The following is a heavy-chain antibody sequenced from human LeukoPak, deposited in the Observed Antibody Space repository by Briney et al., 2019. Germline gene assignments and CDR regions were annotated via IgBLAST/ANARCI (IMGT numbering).Heavy chain of an antibody. CDR2: MNPNSGNT. CDR1: GYTFTSYD. Sequence: ASVKVSCKACGYTFTSYDINWVRQATGQGLEWMGWMNPNSGNTGYVQKFQGRVTMTRNTSISTAYMELSRLRSDDTAVYYCAKGSGYEAQYYYYYMDVWGKGTTVTISS. D-gene: IGHD5-12*01. CDR3: AKGSGYEAQYYYYYMDV. V-gene: IGHV1-8*01. J-gene: IGHJ6*03.